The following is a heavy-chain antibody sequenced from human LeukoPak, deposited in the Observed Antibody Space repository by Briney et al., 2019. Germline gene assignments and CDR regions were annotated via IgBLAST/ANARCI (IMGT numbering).Heavy chain of an antibody. CDR2: TYYRSKWYN. Sequence: SQTLSLTCAISGDSVSSNSAAWNWTRQSPSRGLEWLRRTYYRSKWYNDYAVSVKSRITINPDTSKNQFSLQLNSVTPEDTAVYYCARTYSGSSGVGYYFDYWGQGTLVTVSS. V-gene: IGHV6-1*01. CDR3: ARTYSGSSGVGYYFDY. CDR1: GDSVSSNSAA. J-gene: IGHJ4*02. D-gene: IGHD1-26*01.